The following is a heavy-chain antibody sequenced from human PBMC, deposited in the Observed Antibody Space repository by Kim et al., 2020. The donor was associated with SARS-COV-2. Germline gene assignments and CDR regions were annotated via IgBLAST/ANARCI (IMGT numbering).Heavy chain of an antibody. Sequence: ASVKVSCKASGYTFTGYYMHWVRQAPGQGLEWMGRINPNSGGTNYAQKFQGRVTMTRDTSISTAYMELSRLRSDDTAVYYCARVALLLSGWLLDAFDIWGQGTMVTVSS. CDR2: INPNSGGT. CDR3: ARVALLLSGWLLDAFDI. D-gene: IGHD6-19*01. J-gene: IGHJ3*02. V-gene: IGHV1-2*06. CDR1: GYTFTGYY.